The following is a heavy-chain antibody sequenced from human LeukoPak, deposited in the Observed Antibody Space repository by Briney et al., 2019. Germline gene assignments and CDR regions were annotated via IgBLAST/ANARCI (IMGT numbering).Heavy chain of an antibody. Sequence: SVKVSCKASGGTFSSYAINWVRQAPGQGLEWMGGIIPIFGTANYAQKFQGRVTITTDESTSTASMELSSLRSEDTAVYYCASPSGEYCSSTSCYVFDYWGQGTLVTVSS. D-gene: IGHD2-2*01. J-gene: IGHJ4*02. V-gene: IGHV1-69*05. CDR1: GGTFSSYA. CDR3: ASPSGEYCSSTSCYVFDY. CDR2: IIPIFGTA.